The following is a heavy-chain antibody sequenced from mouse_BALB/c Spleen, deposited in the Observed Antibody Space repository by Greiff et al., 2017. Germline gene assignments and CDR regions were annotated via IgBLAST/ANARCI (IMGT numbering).Heavy chain of an antibody. V-gene: IGHV3-6*02. J-gene: IGHJ3*01. CDR2: ISYDGSN. D-gene: IGHD2-3*01. CDR1: GYSITSGYY. Sequence: DVKLQESGPGLVKPSQSLSLTCSVTGYSITSGYYWNWIRQFPGNKLEWMGYISYDGSNNYNPSLKNRISITRDTSKNQFFLKLNSVTTEDTATYYCARGWLLWFAYWGQGTLVTVSA. CDR3: ARGWLLWFAY.